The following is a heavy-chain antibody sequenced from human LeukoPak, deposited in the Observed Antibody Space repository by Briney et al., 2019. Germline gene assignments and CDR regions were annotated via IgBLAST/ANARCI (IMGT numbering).Heavy chain of an antibody. V-gene: IGHV4-61*02. Sequence: SETLSLTCTVSGGSISSGSYFWSWIRQPAGKGLEWIGRIYTSGSTNYNPSLKSRVTISVDTSKNHFSLKLSSVTAADTAVYYCARELTELHTDILTGSLFHYYYMDVWGKGTTVTISS. CDR2: IYTSGST. J-gene: IGHJ6*03. CDR3: ARELTELHTDILTGSLFHYYYMDV. CDR1: GGSISSGSYF. D-gene: IGHD3-9*01.